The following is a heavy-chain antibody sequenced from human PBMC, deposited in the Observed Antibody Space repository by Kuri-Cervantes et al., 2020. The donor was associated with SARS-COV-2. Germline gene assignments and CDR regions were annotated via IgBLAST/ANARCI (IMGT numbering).Heavy chain of an antibody. CDR1: GGTFSSYA. CDR3: AGLGDAGDLSPPFDY. CDR2: IIPIFGTA. Sequence: SVKVSCKASGGTFSSYAISWVRQAPGQGLEWMGGIIPIFGTANYAQKFQGRVTITADESTSTAYMELSSLGSEDTAVYYCAGLGDAGDLSPPFDYWGQGTLVTVSS. V-gene: IGHV1-69*13. D-gene: IGHD3-16*01. J-gene: IGHJ4*02.